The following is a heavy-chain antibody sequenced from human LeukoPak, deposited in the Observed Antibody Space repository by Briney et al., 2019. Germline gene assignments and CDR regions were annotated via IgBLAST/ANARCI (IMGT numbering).Heavy chain of an antibody. CDR1: GFTFSSYA. D-gene: IGHD3-10*01. CDR2: ISYDGSNK. V-gene: IGHV3-30-3*01. Sequence: PGGSLRLSCAASGFTFSSYAMHWVRQAPGKGLEWVAVISYDGSNKYYADSVKGRFTISRDNSKNTLYLQMNSLRAEDTAVYYCARDSVYGSGVRKFDYWGQGTLVTVSS. CDR3: ARDSVYGSGVRKFDY. J-gene: IGHJ4*02.